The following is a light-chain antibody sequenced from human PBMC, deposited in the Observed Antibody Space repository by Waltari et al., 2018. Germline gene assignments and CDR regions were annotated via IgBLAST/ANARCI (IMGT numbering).Light chain of an antibody. Sequence: QAGPTQPPSASKGLRHTAPLPYSGNTHHMCKQGDLELQQHQAHPPKHLAYTINHRPSAISGRFSASRSGNTASLTITELQPEDEADYNCSTWDSSRNTQVFGTGTKVTVL. CDR1: THHMCKQG. J-gene: IGLJ1*01. V-gene: IGLV10-54*04. CDR3: STWDSSRNTQV. CDR2: TIN.